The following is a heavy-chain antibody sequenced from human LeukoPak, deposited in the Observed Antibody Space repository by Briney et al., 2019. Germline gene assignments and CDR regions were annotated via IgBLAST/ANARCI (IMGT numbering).Heavy chain of an antibody. CDR3: AREGTSGTHLNWFDP. CDR2: IYGSGST. D-gene: IGHD1-1*01. CDR1: GDSISSYY. Sequence: SETLSLTCTVSGDSISSYYWSWIRQPPGKGLEWIGHIYGSGSTNYNPSLKSRVTLSVDTSKNQFSLKLSSVTAADTAVYYCAREGTSGTHLNWFDPWGQGTLVTVSS. V-gene: IGHV4-59*01. J-gene: IGHJ5*02.